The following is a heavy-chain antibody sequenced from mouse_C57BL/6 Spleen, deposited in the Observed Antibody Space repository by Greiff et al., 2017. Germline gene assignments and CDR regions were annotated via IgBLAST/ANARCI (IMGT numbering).Heavy chain of an antibody. V-gene: IGHV1-80*01. D-gene: IGHD1-1*01. Sequence: VQGVESGAELVKPGASVKISCKASGYAFSSYWMNWVKQRPGKGLEWIGQIYPGDGDTNYNGKFKGKATLTADKSSSTAYMQLSSLTSEDSAVYFCARRRDYGSSYDFDYWGQGTTLTVSS. J-gene: IGHJ2*01. CDR3: ARRRDYGSSYDFDY. CDR2: IYPGDGDT. CDR1: GYAFSSYW.